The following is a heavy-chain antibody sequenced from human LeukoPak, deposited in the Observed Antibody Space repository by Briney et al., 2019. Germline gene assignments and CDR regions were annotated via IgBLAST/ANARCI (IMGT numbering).Heavy chain of an antibody. D-gene: IGHD4-17*01. J-gene: IGHJ3*02. Sequence: SVKVSCKASGGTFSSYAISWVRQAPGQGLEWMGGIIPIFGTANYAQKFQGRVTISRDTFASIAYMELSSLKSEDTAVYYCARETAVTQNDAFDIWGQGTMVIVSS. CDR3: ARETAVTQNDAFDI. CDR2: IIPIFGTA. CDR1: GGTFSSYA. V-gene: IGHV1-69*05.